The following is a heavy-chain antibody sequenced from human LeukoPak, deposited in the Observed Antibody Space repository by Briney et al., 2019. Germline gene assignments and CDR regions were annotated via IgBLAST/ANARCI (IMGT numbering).Heavy chain of an antibody. CDR2: INHSGST. CDR1: GGSISSGGYY. CDR3: ARLGHYYYMDV. Sequence: SQTLSLTCTVSGGSISSGGYYWSWIRQPPGKGLESIGEINHSGSTNYNPSLKSRVTISVDTSKNQFSLKLSSVTAADTAVYYCARLGHYYYMDVWGKGTTVTVSS. V-gene: IGHV4-30-2*01. J-gene: IGHJ6*03.